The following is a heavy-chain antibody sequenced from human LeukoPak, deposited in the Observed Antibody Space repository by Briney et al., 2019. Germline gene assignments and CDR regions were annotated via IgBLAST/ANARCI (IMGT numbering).Heavy chain of an antibody. CDR2: IRSDDTT. Sequence: PGGSLRLSCAASGFTFSNNALSWFRQAPGKGLEWVSDIRSDDTTSYAEPVKGRFTISRDNSKNTLYLQMNRLRAEDTALYYASGHGSNSYWGQGTLVTVSS. D-gene: IGHD6-13*01. CDR1: GFTFSNNA. J-gene: IGHJ4*02. V-gene: IGHV3-23*01. CDR3: SGHGSNSY.